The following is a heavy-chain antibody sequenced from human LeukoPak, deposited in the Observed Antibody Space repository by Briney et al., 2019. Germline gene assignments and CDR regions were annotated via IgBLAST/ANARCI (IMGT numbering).Heavy chain of an antibody. V-gene: IGHV5-51*01. CDR2: IYPCDSDT. Sequence: GESLKISCKGSGYSVTSYWIGWVRQMPGKGLEWMGIIYPCDSDTRYSPSFQGQVTISADKSISTAYLQWSSLKASDTAMYYCARQLSDSSGWYPGHYWGQGTLVTVSS. J-gene: IGHJ4*02. CDR3: ARQLSDSSGWYPGHY. D-gene: IGHD6-19*01. CDR1: GYSVTSYW.